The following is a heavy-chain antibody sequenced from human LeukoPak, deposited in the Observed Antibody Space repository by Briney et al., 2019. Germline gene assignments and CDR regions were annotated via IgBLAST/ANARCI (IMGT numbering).Heavy chain of an antibody. J-gene: IGHJ3*02. Sequence: GGSLRLSCAASGFTFSTFAMIWVRQPPGKGLEWVSSIFPSGGEIHYADSVRGRFTISRDNAKNSLYLQMNSLRAEDTAVYYCARDEAQYYDSNPFDIWGQGTMVTVSS. CDR1: GFTFSTFA. D-gene: IGHD3-22*01. V-gene: IGHV3-21*01. CDR3: ARDEAQYYDSNPFDI. CDR2: IFPSGGEI.